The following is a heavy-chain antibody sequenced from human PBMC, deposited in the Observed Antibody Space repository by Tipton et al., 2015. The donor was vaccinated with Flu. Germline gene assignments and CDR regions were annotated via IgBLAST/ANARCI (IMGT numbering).Heavy chain of an antibody. V-gene: IGHV3-30*03. CDR2: MSYDGTIE. J-gene: IGHJ4*02. Sequence: SLRLSCEAFGFRLGDYGYDMHWARQVPGEGLEWVAVMSYDGTIEAYGDAVRGRFTTSRDNSKNTVYLQMNSLRAEDTAMYYCVSGPWYGSRTGGYWGQGTLVTASS. CDR3: VSGPWYGSRTGGY. CDR1: GFRLGDYG. D-gene: IGHD3-10*01.